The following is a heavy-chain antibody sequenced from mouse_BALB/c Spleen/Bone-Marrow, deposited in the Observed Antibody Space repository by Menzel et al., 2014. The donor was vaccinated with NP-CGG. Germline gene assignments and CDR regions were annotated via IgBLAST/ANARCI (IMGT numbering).Heavy chain of an antibody. CDR1: GHTFTSYV. Sequence: EVQGVESGPELVKPGASVKMSCKASGHTFTSYVIHWVKQKPGQGLEWIGNINPYNDGTQYNEKFKGKATLTSDKSSSTAFMELSSLASEDSAVYYCARSLYGYDWYFDVWGAGTTVTVSS. CDR2: INPYNDGT. J-gene: IGHJ1*01. V-gene: IGHV1-14*01. D-gene: IGHD2-2*01. CDR3: ARSLYGYDWYFDV.